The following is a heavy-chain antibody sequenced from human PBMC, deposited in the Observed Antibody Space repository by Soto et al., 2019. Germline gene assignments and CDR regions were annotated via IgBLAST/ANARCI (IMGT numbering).Heavy chain of an antibody. CDR1: GFTFSSYA. D-gene: IGHD3-10*01. V-gene: IGHV3-23*01. J-gene: IGHJ4*02. Sequence: GSLRLSCAASGFTFSSYAMSWVRQAPGKGLEWVSAISGSGGSTYYADSVKGRFTISRDNSKNTLYLQMNSLRAEDTAVYYCAKDYGRVVWFGELLFDYWGQGTLVTVSS. CDR2: ISGSGGST. CDR3: AKDYGRVVWFGELLFDY.